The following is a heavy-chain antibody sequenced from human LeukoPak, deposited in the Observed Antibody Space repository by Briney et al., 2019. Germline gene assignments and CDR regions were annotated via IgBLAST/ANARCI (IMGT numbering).Heavy chain of an antibody. CDR3: ARSGFRDYYFAMDV. CDR1: GGSVSSYY. CDR2: IFYGGST. J-gene: IGHJ6*02. V-gene: IGHV4-59*02. Sequence: SETLSLTCTVSGGSVSSYYRSWIRQLPGKGLEWIGFIFYGGSTNCNPSLKSRVTISEDTSKNQFSLKLSSVTAADTAVYYCARSGFRDYYFAMDVWGQGTTVTVSS. D-gene: IGHD3-22*01.